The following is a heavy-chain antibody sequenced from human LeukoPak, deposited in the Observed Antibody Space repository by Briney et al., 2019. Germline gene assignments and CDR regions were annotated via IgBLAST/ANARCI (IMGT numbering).Heavy chain of an antibody. CDR1: GYSISSGYY. J-gene: IGHJ4*02. Sequence: SSETLSLTCTVSGYSISSGYYWGWIRQPPGKGLEWIGSIYHSRSTYHNPSLKRRLTLSIDTPNNQFSLKVTSVTAAHTRMYYVARVAAGKVWPFDYGGEGTLVSVSS. V-gene: IGHV4-38-2*02. D-gene: IGHD6-13*01. CDR3: ARVAAGKVWPFDY. CDR2: IYHSRST.